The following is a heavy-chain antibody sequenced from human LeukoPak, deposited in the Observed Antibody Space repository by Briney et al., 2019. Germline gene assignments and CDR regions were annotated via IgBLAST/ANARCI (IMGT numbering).Heavy chain of an antibody. D-gene: IGHD6-19*01. Sequence: PSETLSLTCTVSGGSISSGGYYWSWIRQHPGTGLEWIGYIYYSGSTYYNPSLKSRVTTSVDTSKNQFSLKLSSVTAADTAVYYCARGEDGGAVAGRGGVDYWGKGTRVTVSS. CDR2: IYYSGST. J-gene: IGHJ4*02. CDR3: ARGEDGGAVAGRGGVDY. CDR1: GGSISSGGYY. V-gene: IGHV4-31*03.